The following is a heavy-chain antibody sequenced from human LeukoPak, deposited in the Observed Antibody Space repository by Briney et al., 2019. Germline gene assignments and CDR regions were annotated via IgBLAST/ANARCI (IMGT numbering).Heavy chain of an antibody. Sequence: GASVKVSCKASGYTFTSYDVNWVRQATGQGLEWMGWVNPNSGDTGYAQKFQGRVTMTTNTSISTAYMELSSLRSEDTAVYYCARGAPGSYCSGGSCPYFDYWGQGTLVSVSS. CDR1: GYTFTSYD. J-gene: IGHJ4*02. D-gene: IGHD2-15*01. CDR2: VNPNSGDT. V-gene: IGHV1-8*01. CDR3: ARGAPGSYCSGGSCPYFDY.